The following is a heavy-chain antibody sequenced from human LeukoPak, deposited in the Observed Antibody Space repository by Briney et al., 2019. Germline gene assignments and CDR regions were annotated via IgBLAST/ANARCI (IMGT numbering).Heavy chain of an antibody. CDR3: ARGETDMDV. J-gene: IGHJ6*03. CDR2: IKQDGSEK. V-gene: IGHV3-7*01. CDR1: GFTFSSYE. Sequence: PGGSLRLSCAASGFTFSSYEMNWVRQAPGKGLEWVANIKQDGSEKYYVDSVKGRFTISRDNAKNSLYLQMNSLRAEDTAVYYCARGETDMDVWGKGTTVTISS. D-gene: IGHD1-14*01.